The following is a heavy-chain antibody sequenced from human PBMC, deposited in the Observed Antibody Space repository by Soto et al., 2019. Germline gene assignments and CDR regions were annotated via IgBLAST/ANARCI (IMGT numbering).Heavy chain of an antibody. CDR3: AAPQRWAIHDF. CDR2: INTSAGST. CDR1: GYTFTSYH. V-gene: IGHV1-46*03. J-gene: IGHJ4*02. Sequence: GASVKVSCKASGYTFTSYHMHWVRQAPGQGLEWMGVINTSAGSTIYTQRFQGRMTISRDTSTSTVYMQLSNLGSDDTAVYYCAAPQRWAIHDFWGQGTLVNVSS. D-gene: IGHD1-1*01.